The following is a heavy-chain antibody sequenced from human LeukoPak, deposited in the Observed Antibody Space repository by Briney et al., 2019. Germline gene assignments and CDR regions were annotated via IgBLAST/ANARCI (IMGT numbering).Heavy chain of an antibody. Sequence: GGSLRLSCAVSGITLSNYGMSWVRQAPGKGLEWVAGISDSGGRTNYADPVKGRFTISRDNPKNTLYLQMNSLRAEDTAVYFCAKRGVVIRVILVGFHKEAYYFDSWGQGALVTVSS. CDR2: ISDSGGRT. D-gene: IGHD3-22*01. V-gene: IGHV3-23*01. CDR1: GITLSNYG. J-gene: IGHJ4*02. CDR3: AKRGVVIRVILVGFHKEAYYFDS.